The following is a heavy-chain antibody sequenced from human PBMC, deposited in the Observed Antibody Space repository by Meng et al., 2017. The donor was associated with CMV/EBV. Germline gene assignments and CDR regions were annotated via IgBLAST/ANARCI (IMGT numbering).Heavy chain of an antibody. V-gene: IGHV1-2*02. D-gene: IGHD3-10*01. CDR2: INPNSGGT. Sequence: ASVKVSCKGSGYTFTGYYMHWVRQAPGQGLEWMGWINPNSGGTKYAQKFQGRVTMTRDTSISTAYMELSRLRSDDTAVYYCAGEDYYGSGSDKGWGQGTLVTVSS. CDR3: AGEDYYGSGSDKG. CDR1: GYTFTGYY. J-gene: IGHJ4*02.